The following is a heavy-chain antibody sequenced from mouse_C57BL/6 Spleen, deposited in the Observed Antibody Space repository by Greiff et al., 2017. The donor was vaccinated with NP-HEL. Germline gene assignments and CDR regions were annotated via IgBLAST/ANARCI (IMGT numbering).Heavy chain of an antibody. CDR3: ARGYGYDGGRFAY. J-gene: IGHJ3*01. V-gene: IGHV14-3*01. CDR2: IDPANGNT. CDR1: GFNIKNTY. D-gene: IGHD2-2*01. Sequence: EVMLVESVAELVRPGASVKLSCTASGFNIKNTYMHWVKQRPEQGLEWIGRIDPANGNTKYAPKFQGKATITADTSSNTAYLQLSSLTSEDTAIYYCARGYGYDGGRFAYWGQGTLVTVSA.